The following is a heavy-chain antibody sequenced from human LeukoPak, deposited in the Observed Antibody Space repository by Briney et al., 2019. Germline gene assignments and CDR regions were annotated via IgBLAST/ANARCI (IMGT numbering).Heavy chain of an antibody. J-gene: IGHJ3*02. D-gene: IGHD2-21*01. Sequence: SETLSLTCTVSGGSISSYYWSWIRQPPGKGLEWIGYIYYSGSTNYNPSLKSRVTISVDTSKNQFSLKLSSVTAADTAVYYCARDLWSHGAFDIWGQGTMVTVSS. CDR2: IYYSGST. CDR3: ARDLWSHGAFDI. CDR1: GGSISSYY. V-gene: IGHV4-59*12.